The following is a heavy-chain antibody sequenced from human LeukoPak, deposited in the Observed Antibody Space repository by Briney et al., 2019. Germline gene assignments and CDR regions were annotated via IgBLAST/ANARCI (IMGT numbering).Heavy chain of an antibody. CDR1: GDSVSSNSAA. Sequence: PSQTLSLTCAISGDSVSSNSAAWNWIRQSPSRGLEWLGRTYYWSKWYNDYAVSVKSRITINPDTSKNQFSLQLNSVTPEDTAVYYCARDVNPYDYGGTLLFDYWGQGTLVTVSS. V-gene: IGHV6-1*01. D-gene: IGHD4-23*01. J-gene: IGHJ4*02. CDR2: TYYWSKWYN. CDR3: ARDVNPYDYGGTLLFDY.